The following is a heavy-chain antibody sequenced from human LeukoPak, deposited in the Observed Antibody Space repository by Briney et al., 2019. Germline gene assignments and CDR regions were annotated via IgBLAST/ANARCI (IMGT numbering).Heavy chain of an antibody. CDR3: AREMATIPCMDV. V-gene: IGHV1-69*01. Sequence: ASVKVSCKASGGTFSSYAISWVRQAPGQGLEWMGGIIPIFGTANYAQKFQGRVTITADESTSTAYMEQSSLRSEDTAVYYCAREMATIPCMDVWGQGTTVTVSS. J-gene: IGHJ6*02. CDR1: GGTFSSYA. D-gene: IGHD5-24*01. CDR2: IIPIFGTA.